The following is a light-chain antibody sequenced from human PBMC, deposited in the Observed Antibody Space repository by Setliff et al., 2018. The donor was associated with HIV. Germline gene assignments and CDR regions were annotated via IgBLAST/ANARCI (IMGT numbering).Light chain of an antibody. V-gene: IGLV2-14*01. J-gene: IGLJ1*01. CDR1: SSDVGGYNS. CDR3: HSKRSSSTPYV. CDR2: DVS. Sequence: QSALTQPASVSGSPGRSITISCTGNSSDVGGYNSVSWFQQHPGKAPKLLIYDVSDRPSGVSNRFSGSKSGNTASLTISGLQAGDEADYYCHSKRSSSTPYVFGTGTKVTVL.